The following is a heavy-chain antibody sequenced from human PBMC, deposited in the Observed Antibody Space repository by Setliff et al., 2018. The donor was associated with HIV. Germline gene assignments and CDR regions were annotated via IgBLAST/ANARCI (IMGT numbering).Heavy chain of an antibody. V-gene: IGHV1-3*01. D-gene: IGHD1-26*01. Sequence: ASVKVSCKASGYTFTSMHWVRQAPGQRLEWMGWINAGNGNTKYSQKFQGRVTVTRDTSASTAYMELSSLRSEDTAVYYCAREGGGPVGATTAPVLSQYYYYGMDVWGQGTTVTVSS. CDR1: GYTFTS. CDR2: INAGNGNT. J-gene: IGHJ6*02. CDR3: AREGGGPVGATTAPVLSQYYYYGMDV.